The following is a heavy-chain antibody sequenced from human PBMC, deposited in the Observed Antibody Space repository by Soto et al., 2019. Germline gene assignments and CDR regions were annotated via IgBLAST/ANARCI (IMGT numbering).Heavy chain of an antibody. V-gene: IGHV4-4*02. CDR2: IDHSGST. J-gene: IGHJ4*02. CDR3: ARARPTGYDDY. CDR1: GGSMSSSNW. Sequence: SETLSLTCAVSGGSMSSSNWWSWVRQPPGKGLEWIGEIDHSGSTNYNPSLKSRVTISVDKSKNQFSLKLSSVTAADTAVYYCARARPTGYDDYWGQGTLVTVSS. D-gene: IGHD5-12*01.